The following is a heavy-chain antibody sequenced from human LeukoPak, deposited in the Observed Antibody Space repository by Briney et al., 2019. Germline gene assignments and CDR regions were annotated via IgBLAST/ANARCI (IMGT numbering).Heavy chain of an antibody. Sequence: GGSLRLSCVASGFTSSTYAMSWVRQAPGRGLEWVSSISRTGSYIYYADSVKGRFTISRDNAQNSLYLQMNSLRVEDTAVYYCARVLETDCRGGSCYSGLDYWGQGTLVTVSS. CDR1: GFTSSTYA. J-gene: IGHJ4*02. V-gene: IGHV3-21*01. CDR2: ISRTGSYI. CDR3: ARVLETDCRGGSCYSGLDY. D-gene: IGHD2-15*01.